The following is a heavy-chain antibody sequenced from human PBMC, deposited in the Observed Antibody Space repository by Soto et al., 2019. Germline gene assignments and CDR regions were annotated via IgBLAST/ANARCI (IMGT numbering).Heavy chain of an antibody. CDR1: GFSLRTQW. CDR3: SVSIFGVVHY. D-gene: IGHD3-3*01. CDR2: TSPDGST. Sequence: GGSLRLSCAASGFSLRTQWMHWIRQAPGKGLEWVSRTSPDGSTIYADSVKGRFTISRDNAKNTVYLQMNSLRAEDTAMYYCSVSIFGVVHYWGQGTLVTVSS. V-gene: IGHV3-74*01. J-gene: IGHJ4*02.